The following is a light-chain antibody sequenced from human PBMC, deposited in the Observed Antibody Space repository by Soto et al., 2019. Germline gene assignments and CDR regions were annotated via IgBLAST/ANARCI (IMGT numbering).Light chain of an antibody. CDR2: DAS. V-gene: IGKV1-33*01. CDR3: QQYDDLPGGT. Sequence: DIQMTQSPSSLSASVGDRVTITCRASQDIYNSLNWYQHQPGKAPKLLIYDASNLEVGVPSRFSGRGSGTEFTFTISSLQSEDIAKYYCQQYDDLPGGTFGQGTKLEI. CDR1: QDIYNS. J-gene: IGKJ2*02.